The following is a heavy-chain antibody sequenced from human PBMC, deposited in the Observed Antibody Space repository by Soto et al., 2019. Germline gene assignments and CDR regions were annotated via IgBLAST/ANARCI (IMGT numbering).Heavy chain of an antibody. D-gene: IGHD3-3*01. Sequence: SETLSLTCTVSVGSISRSSYYWGWIRQPPGKGLEWIGSIYYSGSTYYNPSLRSQVTISVDTSKNQFSLKLSSVTAADTAVYYCSRLYYDFGSGYYTYWGHGTLVTVSS. J-gene: IGHJ4*01. V-gene: IGHV4-39*01. CDR1: VGSISRSSYY. CDR2: IYYSGST. CDR3: SRLYYDFGSGYYTY.